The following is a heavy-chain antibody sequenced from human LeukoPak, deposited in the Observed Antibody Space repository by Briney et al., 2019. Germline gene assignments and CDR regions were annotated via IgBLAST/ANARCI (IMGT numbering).Heavy chain of an antibody. CDR1: GFTFSSYS. Sequence: GGSLRLSCAASGFTFSSYSMNWVRQAPGKGLEWISYITSGSSTINYADSVKGRFTISRDNAKNSLYLQMNSLRDEDTAVYYCARGVLLPDYWGQGTLVTVSS. J-gene: IGHJ4*02. D-gene: IGHD3-10*01. V-gene: IGHV3-48*02. CDR3: ARGVLLPDY. CDR2: ITSGSSTI.